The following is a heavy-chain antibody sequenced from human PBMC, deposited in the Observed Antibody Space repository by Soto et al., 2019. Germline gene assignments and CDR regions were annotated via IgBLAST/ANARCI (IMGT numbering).Heavy chain of an antibody. CDR2: VWSDGSKR. V-gene: IGHV3-33*06. D-gene: IGHD6-13*01. Sequence: PGGSLRLSCAASEFSFSNYGMHWVRQAPGKGLEWVAVVWSDGSKRYYVDSVKGRFTISRDNSKNTLYLQMNGLRVEDTAVYYCVKEGAAAGTVVYNWIDSWGQGTLVTVSS. J-gene: IGHJ5*01. CDR1: EFSFSNYG. CDR3: VKEGAAAGTVVYNWIDS.